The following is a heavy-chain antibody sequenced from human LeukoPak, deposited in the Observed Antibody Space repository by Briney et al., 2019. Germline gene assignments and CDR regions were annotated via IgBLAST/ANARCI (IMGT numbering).Heavy chain of an antibody. J-gene: IGHJ4*02. Sequence: GSSVKVSCKASGGTFSSYAISWVRQAPGQGGEGMGRIIPILGIANYAQKFQGRVTITADKSTSTAYMELSSLRSEDTAVYYCAREDMVRGTYWGQGTLVTVSS. V-gene: IGHV1-69*04. D-gene: IGHD3-10*01. CDR2: IIPILGIA. CDR3: AREDMVRGTY. CDR1: GGTFSSYA.